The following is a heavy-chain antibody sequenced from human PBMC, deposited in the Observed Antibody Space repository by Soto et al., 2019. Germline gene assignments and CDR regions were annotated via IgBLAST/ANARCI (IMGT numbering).Heavy chain of an antibody. CDR1: GGTFSSYA. Sequence: GASVKVSCKASGGTFSSYAISWVRQAPGQGLEWMGGIIPIFGTANYAQKFQGRVTITADESTSTAYMELSSLRSEDTAVYYCARTGLEMATISDYYYYGMDVWGQGTTVTVSS. CDR3: ARTGLEMATISDYYYYGMDV. CDR2: IIPIFGTA. D-gene: IGHD5-12*01. J-gene: IGHJ6*02. V-gene: IGHV1-69*13.